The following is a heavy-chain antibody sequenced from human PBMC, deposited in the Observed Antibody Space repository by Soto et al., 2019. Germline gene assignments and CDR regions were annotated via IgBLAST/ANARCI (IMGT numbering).Heavy chain of an antibody. J-gene: IGHJ6*02. CDR2: INSDGSST. V-gene: IGHV3-74*01. CDR3: ARSIAAAWGYYGMDV. D-gene: IGHD6-13*01. CDR1: GFTFSSYW. Sequence: GGSLRLSCAASGFTFSSYWMHWVRQAPGKGLVWVSRINSDGSSTSYADSVKGRFTISRDNAKNTLYLQMNSLRAEDTAVYYCARSIAAAWGYYGMDVWGQGTTVTVSS.